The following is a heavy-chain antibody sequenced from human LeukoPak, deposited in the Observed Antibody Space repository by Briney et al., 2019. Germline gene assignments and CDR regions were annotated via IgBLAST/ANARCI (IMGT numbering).Heavy chain of an antibody. D-gene: IGHD6-19*01. CDR1: GFSLSTSGMC. V-gene: IGHV2-70*11. J-gene: IGHJ4*02. CDR3: ARIKSRWLVQDYFDY. Sequence: SGPTLVNPTQTLTLTCTFSGFSLSTSGMCVSWIRQPPGKALEWLARIDWDDDKYYSTSLKTRLTISKDTSKNQVVLTMTNMDPVDTATYYCARIKSRWLVQDYFDYWGQGTLVTVSS. CDR2: IDWDDDK.